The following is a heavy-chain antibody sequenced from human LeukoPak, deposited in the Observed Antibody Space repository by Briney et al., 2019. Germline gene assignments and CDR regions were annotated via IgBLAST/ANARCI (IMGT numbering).Heavy chain of an antibody. Sequence: GGSLRLSCAASGFTFSSYSMNWVRQAPGKGLEWVSYISSSSSTIYYADSVKGRFTISRDNAKNSLYLQMNSLRAEDTAVYYCARGYCSGGSCYRCFDYWGQGTLVTVSS. CDR3: ARGYCSGGSCYRCFDY. CDR2: ISSSSSTI. D-gene: IGHD2-15*01. J-gene: IGHJ4*02. V-gene: IGHV3-48*01. CDR1: GFTFSSYS.